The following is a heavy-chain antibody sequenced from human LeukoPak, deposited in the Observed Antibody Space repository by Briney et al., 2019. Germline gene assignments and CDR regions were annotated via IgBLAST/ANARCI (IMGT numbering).Heavy chain of an antibody. CDR2: INPNSGGT. J-gene: IGHJ4*02. V-gene: IGHV1-2*02. D-gene: IGHD3-3*01. CDR1: GYTFTGYY. Sequence: ASVKVSCKASGYTFTGYYMHWVRQAPGQGLEWMGWINPNSGGTNYAQKIQGRVTMTRDTSISTAYMELSRLRSDDTAVYYCARVAGLGFHDYWGQGTLVTVSS. CDR3: ARVAGLGFHDY.